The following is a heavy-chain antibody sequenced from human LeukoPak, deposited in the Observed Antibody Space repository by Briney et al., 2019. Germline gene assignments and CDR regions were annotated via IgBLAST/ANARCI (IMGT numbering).Heavy chain of an antibody. Sequence: ASVKVSCKASRYTFTSYYMHWVRQAPGQELEWMGIINPSGGSTSYAQKFQGRVTMTRDTSTSTVYMELSSLRSEDTAVYYCAASSSYESWFAPWGQGTLVTVSS. CDR1: RYTFTSYY. CDR2: INPSGGST. D-gene: IGHD6-13*01. J-gene: IGHJ5*02. CDR3: AASSSYESWFAP. V-gene: IGHV1-46*01.